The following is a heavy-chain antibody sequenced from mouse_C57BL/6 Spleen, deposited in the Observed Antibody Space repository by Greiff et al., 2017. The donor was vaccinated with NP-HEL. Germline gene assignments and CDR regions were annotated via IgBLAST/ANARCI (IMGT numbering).Heavy chain of an antibody. V-gene: IGHV6-3*01. CDR2: IRLKSDNYAT. CDR3: TGGLGGY. Sequence: EVQLQQSGGGLVQPGGSMKLSCVASGFTFSNYWMNWVRQSPEKGLEWVAQIRLKSDNYATHYAESVKGRFTISRDDSKSSVYLQMNNLRAEDTGIYYCTGGLGGYWGQGTTLTVSS. J-gene: IGHJ2*01. D-gene: IGHD3-3*01. CDR1: GFTFSNYW.